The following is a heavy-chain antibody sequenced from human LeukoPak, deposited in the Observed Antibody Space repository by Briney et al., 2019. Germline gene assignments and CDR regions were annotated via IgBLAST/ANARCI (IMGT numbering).Heavy chain of an antibody. CDR2: IWYDGGNI. J-gene: IGHJ4*02. D-gene: IGHD3-22*01. CDR3: ARGSYYYDSSGYYFGY. V-gene: IGHV3-33*01. Sequence: PGGSLRLSCVASGFTLKTYGMHWVRQVPGKGLEWVAVIWYDGGNIYYADSVKGRFIITRDNSKNTLYLQMNSLRAEDTAVYYCARGSYYYDSSGYYFGYWGQGTLVTVSS. CDR1: GFTLKTYG.